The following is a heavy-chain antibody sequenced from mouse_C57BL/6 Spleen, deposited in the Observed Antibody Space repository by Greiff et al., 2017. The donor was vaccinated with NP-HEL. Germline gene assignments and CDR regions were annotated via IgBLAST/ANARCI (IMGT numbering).Heavy chain of an antibody. CDR1: GYTFTSYW. CDR2: INPSSGYT. V-gene: IGHV1-7*01. Sequence: VQLQQSGAELAKPGASVKLSCKASGYTFTSYWMHWVKQRPGQGLEWIGYINPSSGYTKYNQKFKDKATLTADKSSSTAYMQLSSLTYEESAGYYCARRKYYGSSYDYAMDYWGQGTSVTVSS. J-gene: IGHJ4*01. D-gene: IGHD1-1*01. CDR3: ARRKYYGSSYDYAMDY.